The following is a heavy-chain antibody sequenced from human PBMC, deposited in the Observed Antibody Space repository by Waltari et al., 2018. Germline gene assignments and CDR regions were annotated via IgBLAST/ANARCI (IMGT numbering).Heavy chain of an antibody. CDR2: IYHSGST. V-gene: IGHV4-4*02. Sequence: QVQLQESGPGLVKTSGTLSLTCAVSGGSIRRSNWWSWVRTPPGKGLEWIGEIYHSGSTNYNPSLKSRVTISVDKSKNQFSLKLSSVTAADTAVYYCAGFQRITIFGVVPTPYWGQGTLVTVSS. J-gene: IGHJ4*02. CDR3: AGFQRITIFGVVPTPY. CDR1: GGSIRRSNW. D-gene: IGHD3-3*01.